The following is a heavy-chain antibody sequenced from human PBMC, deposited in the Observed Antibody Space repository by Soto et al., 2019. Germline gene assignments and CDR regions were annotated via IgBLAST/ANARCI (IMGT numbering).Heavy chain of an antibody. Sequence: SEALSLTCGVSDSSINSKYYWLWIRQPPGKGLEWIGAIHHSGPTYYTPSLKSRVTISIHMSKNHFSLRLTSVTAADTAIYYCARGLYGGNFDYWGQGTPVTVSS. CDR3: ARGLYGGNFDY. V-gene: IGHV4-38-2*01. D-gene: IGHD4-17*01. CDR1: DSSINSKYY. CDR2: IHHSGPT. J-gene: IGHJ4*02.